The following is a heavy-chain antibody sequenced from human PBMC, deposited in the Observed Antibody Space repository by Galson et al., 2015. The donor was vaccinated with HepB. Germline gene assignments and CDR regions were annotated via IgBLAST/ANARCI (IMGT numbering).Heavy chain of an antibody. Sequence: SVKVSCKASGGTFSSYAISWVRQAPGQGLEWMGGIIPIFGTANYAQKFQGRVTITADESTSTAYMELSSLRSEDTAVYYCARDAYCSGGSCYRLRGWFDPWGQGTLVTVSS. CDR2: IIPIFGTA. CDR3: ARDAYCSGGSCYRLRGWFDP. D-gene: IGHD2-15*01. CDR1: GGTFSSYA. J-gene: IGHJ5*02. V-gene: IGHV1-69*13.